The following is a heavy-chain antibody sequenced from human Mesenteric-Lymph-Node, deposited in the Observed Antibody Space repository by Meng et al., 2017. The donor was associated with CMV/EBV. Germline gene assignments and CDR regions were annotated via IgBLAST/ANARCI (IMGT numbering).Heavy chain of an antibody. CDR1: GFSVCANA. CDR3: AKGFHGSSTSCYDY. Sequence: GESLKISCAVSGFSVCANAINCVRQAPGMGLEWVSHICICPRTLFADSVQGRFTIPRDKSKNTLYLQMNSLRAEDTAVYYCAKGFHGSSTSCYDYWGQGTLVTVSS. V-gene: IGHV3-53*01. J-gene: IGHJ4*02. CDR2: ICICPRT. D-gene: IGHD2-2*01.